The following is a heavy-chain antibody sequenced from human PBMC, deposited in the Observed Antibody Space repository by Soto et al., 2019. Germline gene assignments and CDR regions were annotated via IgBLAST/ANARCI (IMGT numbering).Heavy chain of an antibody. CDR1: GFTFSASA. V-gene: IGHV3-73*02. J-gene: IGHJ4*02. CDR3: KASGGLLVQGVTSPFDY. CDR2: IRSKPKNYAT. Sequence: EVQLVESGGGLVQPGGSLKLSCATSGFTFSASAVHWVRQASGKGLEWVGRIRSKPKNYATTYAASVKGRFTISRDDAQTTAYLQMNSLQSEDTAVYYCKASGGLLVQGVTSPFDYWGQGTLVTVSS. D-gene: IGHD3-10*01.